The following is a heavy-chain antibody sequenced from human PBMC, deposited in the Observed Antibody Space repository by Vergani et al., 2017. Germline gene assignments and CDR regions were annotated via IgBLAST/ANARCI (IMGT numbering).Heavy chain of an antibody. CDR3: ATLDTAMVDY. V-gene: IGHV3-21*01. J-gene: IGHJ4*02. Sequence: EVQLVESGGGLVKPGGSLRLSCAASGFTFSSYSMNWVRQAPGKGLEWVSSISSSSSYIYYADSVKGRFTISRYNAKNSLYLQMNRLRAEDTAVYYCATLDTAMVDYWGQGTLVTVSS. CDR2: ISSSSSYI. CDR1: GFTFSSYS. D-gene: IGHD5-18*01.